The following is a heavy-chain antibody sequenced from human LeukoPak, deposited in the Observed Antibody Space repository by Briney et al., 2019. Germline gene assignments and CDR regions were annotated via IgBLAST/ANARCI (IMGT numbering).Heavy chain of an antibody. Sequence: KPSETLSLTCAVSGYSFSSGYYWGWIRQPPGKGLEWIGSIYHSGSTYYNPSLKSRVTISVDTSKNQFSLKLSSVTAADTAVYYCARDPYYYDSSGYPFDYWGQGTLVTVSS. J-gene: IGHJ4*02. CDR1: GYSFSSGYY. CDR2: IYHSGST. V-gene: IGHV4-38-2*02. CDR3: ARDPYYYDSSGYPFDY. D-gene: IGHD3-22*01.